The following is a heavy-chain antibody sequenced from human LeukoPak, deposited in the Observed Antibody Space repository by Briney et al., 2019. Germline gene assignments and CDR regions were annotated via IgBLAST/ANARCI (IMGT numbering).Heavy chain of an antibody. D-gene: IGHD2-8*01. Sequence: GGSLQLACAVSGATFRTAWMNWVRQAPGKGLEWVARIRSQNDGGTTDYAAPVKGRFTLSRDDSKNTVYLQMNSLKSEDTAMYYCSIDRPDHAPYDFDYWGQGTLVTVSS. CDR1: GATFRTAW. V-gene: IGHV3-15*01. CDR2: IRSQNDGGTT. J-gene: IGHJ4*02. CDR3: SIDRPDHAPYDFDY.